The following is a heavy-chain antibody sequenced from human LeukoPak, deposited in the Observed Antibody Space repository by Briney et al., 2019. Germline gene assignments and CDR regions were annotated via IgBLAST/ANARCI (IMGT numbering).Heavy chain of an antibody. Sequence: AGGSLRLSCAASGFTFSSYSMNWVRQAPGKGLEWISAISSSSSYIYYADSVKGRFTISRDNAKNSLYLQMNSLRAEATAVYYCARAPDIVVVPAADYWGQGTLVTVSS. J-gene: IGHJ4*02. V-gene: IGHV3-21*01. D-gene: IGHD2-2*01. CDR2: ISSSSSYI. CDR3: ARAPDIVVVPAADY. CDR1: GFTFSSYS.